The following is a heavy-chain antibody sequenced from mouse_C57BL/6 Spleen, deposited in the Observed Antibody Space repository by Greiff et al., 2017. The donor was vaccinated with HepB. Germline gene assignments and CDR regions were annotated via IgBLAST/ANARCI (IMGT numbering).Heavy chain of an antibody. J-gene: IGHJ3*01. CDR1: GFTFSDYY. Sequence: EVKLVESGGGLVQPGGSLKLSCAASGFTFSDYYMYWVRQTPEKRLEWVAYISTGGGSTYYPDTVKGRFTITRDNAKNTLYLQMSRLKSEDTAMYYCARPNFYCSCPFAYWGQLTLVTVAA. CDR2: ISTGGGST. V-gene: IGHV5-12*01. CDR3: ARPNFYCSCPFAY. D-gene: IGHD1-1*01.